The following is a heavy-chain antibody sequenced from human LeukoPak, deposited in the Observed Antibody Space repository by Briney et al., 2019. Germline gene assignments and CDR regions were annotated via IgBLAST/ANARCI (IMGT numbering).Heavy chain of an antibody. J-gene: IGHJ4*02. Sequence: PSETPSLTCAVYGGSFSGYYWSWIRRPPGKEQEWIGEINYSGSTNYNPSPKSRVTISVDTSKNQFSLKLSSVTAADTAVYYCARGVRIAASGPYFGYWGQGTLVTVSS. CDR1: GGSFSGYY. V-gene: IGHV4-34*01. CDR3: ARGVRIAASGPYFGY. CDR2: INYSGST. D-gene: IGHD6-13*01.